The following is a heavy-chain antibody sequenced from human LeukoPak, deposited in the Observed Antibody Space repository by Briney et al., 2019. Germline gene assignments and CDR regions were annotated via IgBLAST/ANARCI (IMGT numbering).Heavy chain of an antibody. CDR1: GYTFTGYY. J-gene: IGHJ4*02. CDR2: INPNSGGT. V-gene: IGHV1-2*02. CDR3: AARITDFDY. Sequence: ASVKVSCKASGYTFTGYYMHWVRQAPGQGLEWMGWINPNSGGTNYAQKFQERVTITRDMSTSTAYMELSSLRSEDTAVYYCAARITDFDYWGQGTLVTVSS. D-gene: IGHD5-12*01.